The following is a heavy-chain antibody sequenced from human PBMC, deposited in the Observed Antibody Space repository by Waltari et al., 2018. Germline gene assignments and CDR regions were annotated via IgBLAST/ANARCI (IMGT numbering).Heavy chain of an antibody. Sequence: EVQLVESGGGLVQPGGSLRLSCAVSGFTFSSYSMNWVRQAPGKGLEWVSYISSSSSTIYYADSVKGRFTISRDNAKNSLYLQMNSLRDEDTAVYYCARDRSGWNSRGIDYWGQGTLVTVSS. CDR3: ARDRSGWNSRGIDY. CDR2: ISSSSSTI. CDR1: GFTFSSYS. V-gene: IGHV3-48*02. D-gene: IGHD6-19*01. J-gene: IGHJ4*02.